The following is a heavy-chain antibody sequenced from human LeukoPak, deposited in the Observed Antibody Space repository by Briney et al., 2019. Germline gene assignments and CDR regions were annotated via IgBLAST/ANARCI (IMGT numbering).Heavy chain of an antibody. CDR1: GGSISSYY. Sequence: SETPSLTCTVSGGSISSYYWSWIRQPPGKGLEWIGYIYYSGSTNYNPSLKSRVTISVDTSKNQFSLKLSSVTAADTAVYYCARGHDYGDFFDYWGQGTLVTVSS. CDR3: ARGHDYGDFFDY. CDR2: IYYSGST. V-gene: IGHV4-59*01. D-gene: IGHD4-17*01. J-gene: IGHJ4*02.